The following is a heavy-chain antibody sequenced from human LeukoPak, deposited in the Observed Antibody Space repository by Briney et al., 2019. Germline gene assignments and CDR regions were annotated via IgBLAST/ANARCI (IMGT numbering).Heavy chain of an antibody. CDR1: GYSFTSYW. J-gene: IGHJ4*02. V-gene: IGHV5-51*01. Sequence: GESLKISRKGSGYSFTSYWIGWVRQMPGKGLEWMGNIYPGDSDTRYSPSFQGQVTISADKSISTAYLQWSSLKASDTAMYYCARRRDERGYKDIFDIWGQGTLVTVSS. D-gene: IGHD2-15*01. CDR3: ARRRDERGYKDIFDI. CDR2: IYPGDSDT.